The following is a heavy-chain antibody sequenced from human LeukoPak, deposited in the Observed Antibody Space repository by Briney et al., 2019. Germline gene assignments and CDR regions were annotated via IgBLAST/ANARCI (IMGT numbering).Heavy chain of an antibody. CDR2: IKQDGSEK. Sequence: GGSLRLSCAASGFTFSSYWMSWVRQVPGKGLEWVANIKQDGSEKYYVDSVKGRFTISRDNAKNSLYLQMNSLRAEDTAVYYCARDGRLRSHGSAHWGQGTLVTVSS. V-gene: IGHV3-7*01. J-gene: IGHJ4*02. CDR3: ARDGRLRSHGSAH. D-gene: IGHD5-12*01. CDR1: GFTFSSYW.